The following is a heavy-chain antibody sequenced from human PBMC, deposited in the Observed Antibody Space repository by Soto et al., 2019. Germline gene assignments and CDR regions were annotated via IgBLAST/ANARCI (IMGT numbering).Heavy chain of an antibody. V-gene: IGHV4-31*03. D-gene: IGHD6-6*01. Sequence: SETLSPTCTVSGGSSSSGGYYWTWIRQHPGKGLEWIGCIYYSGRTYYNPSLKSRVTISVDTSKRQFSLKLSSVTAADTAIYYCARTKDHSSSLDYWGQGALVTVSS. CDR2: IYYSGRT. CDR1: GGSSSSGGYY. J-gene: IGHJ4*02. CDR3: ARTKDHSSSLDY.